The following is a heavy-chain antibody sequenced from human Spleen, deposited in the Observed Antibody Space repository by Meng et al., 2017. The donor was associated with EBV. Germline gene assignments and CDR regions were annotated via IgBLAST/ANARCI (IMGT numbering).Heavy chain of an antibody. Sequence: QVQLEESGPGLVRPSETLALSCTVSGGSIRCYYWSWIRQPPGKGLEWIGHVHHTGTTKYNPSLESRVTISRDTSKNHFSLNLTSMTAADTAVYYCARVGFSYGINWFDSWGQGTLVTVSS. D-gene: IGHD5-18*01. CDR1: GGSIRCYY. CDR3: ARVGFSYGINWFDS. J-gene: IGHJ5*01. V-gene: IGHV4-59*01. CDR2: VHHTGTT.